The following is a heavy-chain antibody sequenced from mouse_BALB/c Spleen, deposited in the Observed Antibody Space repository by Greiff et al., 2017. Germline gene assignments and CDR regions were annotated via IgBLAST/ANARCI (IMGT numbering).Heavy chain of an antibody. D-gene: IGHD1-1*01. CDR3: ARPYYGYAMDY. V-gene: IGHV1-87*01. Sequence: VQLQQSGAELARPGASVKLSCKASGYTFTSYWMQWVKQRPGQGLEWIGAIYPGDGDTRYTQKFKGKATLTADKSSSTAYMQLSSLASEDSAVYYCARPYYGYAMDYWGQGTSVTVSS. J-gene: IGHJ4*01. CDR2: IYPGDGDT. CDR1: GYTFTSYW.